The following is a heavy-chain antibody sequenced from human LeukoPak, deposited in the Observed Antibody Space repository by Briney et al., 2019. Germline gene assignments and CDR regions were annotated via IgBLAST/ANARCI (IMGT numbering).Heavy chain of an antibody. CDR1: GFTFNNYA. CDR3: AKDFNNWNDAFFDY. V-gene: IGHV3-23*01. J-gene: IGHJ4*02. D-gene: IGHD1-20*01. CDR2: ISASGGST. Sequence: GGSLRLSCAASGFTFNNYAMSWVRQAPGKGLEWVSGISASGGSTAYAGSVKGRFTISRDNSKNTAYLQMHGLRAEDTAVYYCAKDFNNWNDAFFDYWGQGTLVTVSS.